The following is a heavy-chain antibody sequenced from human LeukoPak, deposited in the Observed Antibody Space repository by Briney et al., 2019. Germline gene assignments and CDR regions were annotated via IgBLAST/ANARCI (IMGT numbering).Heavy chain of an antibody. CDR3: ARWGIVVVVAATDARGFDP. J-gene: IGHJ5*02. CDR1: GYTLTGYY. V-gene: IGHV1-2*02. D-gene: IGHD2-15*01. CDR2: INPNSGGT. Sequence: ASVKVSCKASGYTLTGYYMHWVRQAPGQGLEWMGWINPNSGGTNYAQKFQGRVTMTRDTSISTAYMELSRLRSDDTAVYYCARWGIVVVVAATDARGFDPWGQGTLVTVSS.